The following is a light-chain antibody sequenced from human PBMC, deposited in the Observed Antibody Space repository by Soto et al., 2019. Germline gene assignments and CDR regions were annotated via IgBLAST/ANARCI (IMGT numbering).Light chain of an antibody. V-gene: IGKV3-15*01. CDR1: QSVSSD. Sequence: VVTQSPATLSVFPGETATLSCRASQSVSSDLAWYQQRPGQAPRLLIYGASTRATGIPARFRGSGSGTDFRPTIPSLQSDNFTNYYCRRYNPCHPKLAFGGGT. CDR2: GAS. CDR3: RRYNPCHPKLA. J-gene: IGKJ4*02.